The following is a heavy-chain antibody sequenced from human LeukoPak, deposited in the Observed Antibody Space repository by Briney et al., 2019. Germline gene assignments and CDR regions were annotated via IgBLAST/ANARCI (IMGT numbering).Heavy chain of an antibody. J-gene: IGHJ6*02. CDR2: INHSGST. CDR1: GGSFSGYY. CDR3: ASMKSSIAARPLAYYYYGMDV. Sequence: PSETLSLTCAVYGGSFSGYYWSWIRQPPGKGLEWIGEINHSGSTNYNPSLKSRVTISVDTSKNQFSLKLSSVTAADTAVYYCASMKSSIAARPLAYYYYGMDVWGQGTTVTVSS. D-gene: IGHD6-6*01. V-gene: IGHV4-34*01.